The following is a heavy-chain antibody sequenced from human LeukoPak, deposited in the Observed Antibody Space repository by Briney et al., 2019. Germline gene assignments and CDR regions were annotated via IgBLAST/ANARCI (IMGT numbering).Heavy chain of an antibody. CDR3: ARHKTTGGFDY. CDR1: GGSISSSSYY. D-gene: IGHD1-1*01. CDR2: IYYSGST. V-gene: IGHV4-39*01. J-gene: IGHJ4*02. Sequence: KSSETLSLTCTVSGGSISSSSYYWGWIRQPPGKGLEWIGSIYYSGSTYYNPSLKSRVTISVDTSKNQFSLKLSSVTAADTAVYYFARHKTTGGFDYWGQGTLVTVSS.